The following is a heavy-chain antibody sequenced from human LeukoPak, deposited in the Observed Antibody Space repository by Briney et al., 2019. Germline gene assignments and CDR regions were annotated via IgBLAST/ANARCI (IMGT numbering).Heavy chain of an antibody. CDR2: IYHSGSI. Sequence: SETLSLTCTVSGYSISSGYYWGWIRQPPGKGLEWIGSIYHSGSIYYNPSLKSRVTISVDTSKNQFSLKLSSVTAADTAVYYCARVNLAAAGTGFDYWGQGTLVTVSS. D-gene: IGHD6-13*01. CDR3: ARVNLAAAGTGFDY. J-gene: IGHJ4*02. V-gene: IGHV4-38-2*02. CDR1: GYSISSGYY.